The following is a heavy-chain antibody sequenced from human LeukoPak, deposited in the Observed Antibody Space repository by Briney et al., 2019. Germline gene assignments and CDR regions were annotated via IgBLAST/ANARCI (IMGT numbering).Heavy chain of an antibody. V-gene: IGHV3-7*01. Sequence: GGCLRLSSEASGFSSSAAWMTWVRQAPGTGLEWVATIKNDGSDKYYVDSVKGRFTLSRDNAKNSVYLQMNSLRVGDTPVYYCVNLRSRDGGQGTRLTVSS. CDR1: GFSSSAAW. J-gene: IGHJ4*02. CDR3: VNLRSRD. CDR2: IKNDGSDK. D-gene: IGHD3-3*01.